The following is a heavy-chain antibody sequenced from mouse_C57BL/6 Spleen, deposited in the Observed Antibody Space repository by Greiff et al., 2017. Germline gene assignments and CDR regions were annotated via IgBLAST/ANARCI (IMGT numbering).Heavy chain of an antibody. D-gene: IGHD4-1*02. CDR3: ARTTGRYAMDY. Sequence: QVQLKQSGPELVKPGASVKISCKASGYSFTSYNINWVKQRPGQGLEWIGWIYPGSGNTMSNEKFKGKATLTADATSSTAYLQLSSLTTEDSAVNYCARTTGRYAMDYGGQGTSVTVSS. CDR1: GYSFTSYN. CDR2: IYPGSGNT. J-gene: IGHJ4*01. V-gene: IGHV1-66*01.